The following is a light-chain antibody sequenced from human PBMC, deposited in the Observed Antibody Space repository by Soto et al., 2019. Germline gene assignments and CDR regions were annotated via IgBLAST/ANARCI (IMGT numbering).Light chain of an antibody. CDR3: QQYVSSPPVYS. V-gene: IGKV3-20*01. CDR1: QSVTSSY. J-gene: IGKJ2*01. CDR2: GAS. Sequence: EIVLTQSPGTLSLSPGESATLTCRASQSVTSSYIAWYQQRPGQAPRLLIYGASNRATGIPDRFSGSGSGTDFTLTSSSLEPEDFAVYYCQQYVSSPPVYSFGQGTKLEIK.